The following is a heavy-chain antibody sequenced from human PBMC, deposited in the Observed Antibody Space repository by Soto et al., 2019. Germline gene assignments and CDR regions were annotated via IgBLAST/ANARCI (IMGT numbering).Heavy chain of an antibody. D-gene: IGHD1-20*01. Sequence: QVQLVESGGGVVQPGRSLRLSCAASGFTFSSYAMHWVRQAPGKGLEWVAVISYDGSNKYYADSVEGRFTISRAKSKNTLYLQMTSLRAEDTAVYYCARDSPGITGTTAGLGEFDYWGQGTLVTVSS. CDR2: ISYDGSNK. V-gene: IGHV3-30-3*01. J-gene: IGHJ4*02. CDR3: ARDSPGITGTTAGLGEFDY. CDR1: GFTFSSYA.